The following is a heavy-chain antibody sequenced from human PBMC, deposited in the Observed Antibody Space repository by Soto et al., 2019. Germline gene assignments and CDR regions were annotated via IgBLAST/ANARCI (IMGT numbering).Heavy chain of an antibody. D-gene: IGHD6-6*01. V-gene: IGHV3-49*03. CDR3: TRVQEEYSSSSPWFDP. J-gene: IGHJ5*02. CDR1: GFTFGDYA. CDR2: IRSKAYGGTT. Sequence: GGSLRLSCTASGFTFGDYAMSWFRQAPGKGLEWVGFIRSKAYGGTTEYAASVKGRFTISRDDSKSIAYLQMNSLKTEDTAVYYCTRVQEEYSSSSPWFDPWGQGTLVTVPQ.